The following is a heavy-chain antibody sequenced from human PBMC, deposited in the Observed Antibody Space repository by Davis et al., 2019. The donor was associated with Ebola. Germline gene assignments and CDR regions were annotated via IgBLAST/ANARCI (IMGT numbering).Heavy chain of an antibody. J-gene: IGHJ3*02. CDR1: GGFVSSGGYS. D-gene: IGHD3-22*01. Sequence: MPGGSLRLSCAVSGGFVSSGGYSWSWIRQPPGKGLEWIGYYYYTGTTYYNPSLKSRVTISVDTSKNQFSLKLSSVTAADTAVYYCARAGPYYYDSSGYHRAYAFDIWGQGTMVTVSS. CDR2: YYYTGTT. V-gene: IGHV4-61*08. CDR3: ARAGPYYYDSSGYHRAYAFDI.